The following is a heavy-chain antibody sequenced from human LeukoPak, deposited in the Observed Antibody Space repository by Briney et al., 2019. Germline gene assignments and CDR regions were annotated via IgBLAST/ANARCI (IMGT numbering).Heavy chain of an antibody. D-gene: IGHD2-2*01. CDR2: ISGGGDSA. Sequence: GGSLRLSCAASGFPFSDCAMTWVRQTPGKGLEWVSVISGGGDSADYADSMKGRFTISRDNSKNTLYLQMYSLRAEDTALYYCAKLGCTGTICYANYWGQGTLVTVSS. CDR3: AKLGCTGTICYANY. CDR1: GFPFSDCA. V-gene: IGHV3-23*01. J-gene: IGHJ4*02.